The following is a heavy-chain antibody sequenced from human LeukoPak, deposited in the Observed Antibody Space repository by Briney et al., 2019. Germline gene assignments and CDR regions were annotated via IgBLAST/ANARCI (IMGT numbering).Heavy chain of an antibody. CDR1: GGSLSSTSYY. Sequence: SETLSLTCAVSGGSLSSTSYYWGWVRQPPGKGLEWIGTIYHSGRTYYNSSPKSRVIMSVATSETHFSLRLNSVTAAETAVYYCARLSWSTSYFDSWGQGTQVTVSS. J-gene: IGHJ4*02. CDR3: ARLSWSTSYFDS. D-gene: IGHD2-2*01. CDR2: IYHSGRT. V-gene: IGHV4-39*02.